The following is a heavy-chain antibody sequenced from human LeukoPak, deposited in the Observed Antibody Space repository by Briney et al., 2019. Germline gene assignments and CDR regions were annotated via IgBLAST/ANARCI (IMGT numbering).Heavy chain of an antibody. D-gene: IGHD2-15*01. J-gene: IGHJ3*02. CDR3: AREGVELGYCSGGSCYTAAFDI. V-gene: IGHV1-18*01. CDR1: GYTFTSYG. CDR2: ISAYNGNT. Sequence: ASVKVSCKASGYTFTSYGISWVRQAPGQGLEWMGWISAYNGNTNYAQKLQGRVTMTTDTSTSTAYMELRSLRSDDTAVCYCAREGVELGYCSGGSCYTAAFDIWGQGTMVTVSS.